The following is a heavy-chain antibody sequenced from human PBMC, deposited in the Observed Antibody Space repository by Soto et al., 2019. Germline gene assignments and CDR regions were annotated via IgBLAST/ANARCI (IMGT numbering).Heavy chain of an antibody. Sequence: GGSLRLSCAASGFPFNNHGMHWVRQAPGEGLQWLAVIWYDGSIKYYADSVKGRFTISRDNSKNTLYLQMSILRAEDTALYYCASDGSYFFGSGALYWGQGTLVTISS. V-gene: IGHV3-33*01. J-gene: IGHJ4*02. D-gene: IGHD3-10*01. CDR2: IWYDGSIK. CDR3: ASDGSYFFGSGALY. CDR1: GFPFNNHG.